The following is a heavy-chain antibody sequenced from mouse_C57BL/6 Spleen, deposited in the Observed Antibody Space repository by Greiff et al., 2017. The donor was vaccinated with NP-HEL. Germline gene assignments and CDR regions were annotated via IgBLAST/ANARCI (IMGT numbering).Heavy chain of an antibody. CDR3: VTSNWDWAMDY. V-gene: IGHV10-1*01. CDR2: IRSKSNNYAT. Sequence: EVKLMESGGGLVQPKGSLKLSCAASGFSFTTYAMNWVRQAPGKGLEWVARIRSKSNNYATYYADSVKDRFTISRDDSESMLYLQMNNLKTEDTAMYYCVTSNWDWAMDYWGQGTSVTVSS. D-gene: IGHD4-1*01. J-gene: IGHJ4*01. CDR1: GFSFTTYA.